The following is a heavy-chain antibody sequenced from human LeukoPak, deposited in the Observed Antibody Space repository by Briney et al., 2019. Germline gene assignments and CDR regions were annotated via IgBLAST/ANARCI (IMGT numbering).Heavy chain of an antibody. CDR1: GGSFSGYY. J-gene: IGHJ4*02. D-gene: IGHD3-9*01. CDR2: INHSGST. Sequence: SENLSLTCAVYGGSFSGYYWSWIRQPPGKGLEWIGEINHSGSTNYNPSLKSRVTISVDTSKNQFSLKLSSVTAADTAVYYCARGLRYYDILTGYYTYYFDYWGQGTLVTVSS. V-gene: IGHV4-34*01. CDR3: ARGLRYYDILTGYYTYYFDY.